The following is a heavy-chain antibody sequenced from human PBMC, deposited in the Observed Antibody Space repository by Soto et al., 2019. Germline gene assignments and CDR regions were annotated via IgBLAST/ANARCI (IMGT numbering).Heavy chain of an antibody. CDR1: GGSISSYY. CDR3: ARGHYGSGSYYSVDY. CDR2: IYYSGST. D-gene: IGHD3-10*01. V-gene: IGHV4-59*01. J-gene: IGHJ4*02. Sequence: QVQLQESGPGLVKPSETLSLTCTVSGGSISSYYWSWIRQPPGKGLEWIGYIYYSGSTNYNPSLKSRVTTSVDTSKNQFSLKLSSVTAADTAVYYCARGHYGSGSYYSVDYWGQGTLVTVSS.